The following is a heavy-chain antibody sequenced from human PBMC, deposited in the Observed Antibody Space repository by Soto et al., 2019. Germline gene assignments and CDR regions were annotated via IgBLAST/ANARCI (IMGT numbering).Heavy chain of an antibody. Sequence: EVQLLESGGGLVQTGGSLRLSCAASGFTFSSYAMSWVRQAPGKGLEWVSAISGSGGSTYYADSVKGRFTISRDNSKNTLYLQMNSLRAEDTAVYYCAKAYTYYDFWSGSYFDYWGQGTLVTVSS. CDR2: ISGSGGST. CDR1: GFTFSSYA. D-gene: IGHD3-3*01. V-gene: IGHV3-23*01. CDR3: AKAYTYYDFWSGSYFDY. J-gene: IGHJ4*02.